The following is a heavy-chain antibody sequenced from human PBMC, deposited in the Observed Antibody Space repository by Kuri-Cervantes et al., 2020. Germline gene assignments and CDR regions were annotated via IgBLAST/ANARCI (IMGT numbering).Heavy chain of an antibody. CDR1: GDSVSSNSAA. CDR2: TYYRSKWYN. J-gene: IGHJ1*01. D-gene: IGHD5-12*01. CDR3: ARVPQNRHKQLRSEYFQH. Sequence: SETLSLTCAISGDSVSSNSAAWNWIRQSPSRGLEWLGRTYYRSKWYNDYAVSVKSRITINPDTSKNQFSLQLNSVTPEDTAVYYCARVPQNRHKQLRSEYFQHWGQGTLVTVSS. V-gene: IGHV6-1*01.